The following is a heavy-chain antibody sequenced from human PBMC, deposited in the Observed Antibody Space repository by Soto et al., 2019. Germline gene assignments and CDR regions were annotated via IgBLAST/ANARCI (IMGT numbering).Heavy chain of an antibody. CDR1: GVSISGYS. J-gene: IGHJ5*02. CDR3: ARTYYDFWSGYWRWFDP. CDR2: IYYSGST. Sequence: SETLSLTCTVSGVSISGYSWSWIRQPPGKGLEWIGYIYYSGSTNYNPSLKSRVTISIDTSKNQFSLKLSSVTAADTAVYYCARTYYDFWSGYWRWFDPWGQGTLVTVSS. V-gene: IGHV4-59*01. D-gene: IGHD3-3*01.